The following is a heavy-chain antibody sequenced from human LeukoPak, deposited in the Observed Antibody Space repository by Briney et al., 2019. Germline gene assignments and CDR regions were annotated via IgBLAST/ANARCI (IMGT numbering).Heavy chain of an antibody. CDR2: ISTYNGHT. J-gene: IGHJ5*02. CDR3: ARDLVVVVAATPAGWFDP. Sequence: ASVKVSCKASGYTFTSHGISWVRQAPGQGLEWMGWISTYNGHTNYAQKLQGRVTMTTDTSTSTAYMELSRLRSDDTAVYYCARDLVVVVAATPAGWFDPWGQGTLVTVSS. D-gene: IGHD2-15*01. CDR1: GYTFTSHG. V-gene: IGHV1-18*01.